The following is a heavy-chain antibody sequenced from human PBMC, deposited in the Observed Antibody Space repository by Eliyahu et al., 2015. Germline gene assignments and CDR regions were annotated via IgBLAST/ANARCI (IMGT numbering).Heavy chain of an antibody. CDR2: ISSSSSTI. Sequence: GKGXEWVSYISSSSSTIYYADSVKGRFTISRDNAKNSLYLQMNSLRDEDTAVYYCARGRPKGIVVVVAATGDYWGQGTLVTVSS. V-gene: IGHV3-48*02. CDR3: ARGRPKGIVVVVAATGDY. D-gene: IGHD2-15*01. J-gene: IGHJ4*02.